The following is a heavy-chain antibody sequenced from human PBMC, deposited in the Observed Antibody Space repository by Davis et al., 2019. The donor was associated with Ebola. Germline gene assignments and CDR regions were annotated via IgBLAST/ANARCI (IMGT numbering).Heavy chain of an antibody. CDR1: GDSVSTKNTG. CDR2: TYYASKWYF. Sequence: HSQTLSLTCAISGDSVSTKNTGWNWIRQSPSRGLEWLGRTYYASKWYFDYALSMKSRLTVNLDTSKNQFSLQLNSVTPEDTAIYYCARGWLRTGFDYWGQGTLVTVSS. D-gene: IGHD5-12*01. J-gene: IGHJ4*02. V-gene: IGHV6-1*01. CDR3: ARGWLRTGFDY.